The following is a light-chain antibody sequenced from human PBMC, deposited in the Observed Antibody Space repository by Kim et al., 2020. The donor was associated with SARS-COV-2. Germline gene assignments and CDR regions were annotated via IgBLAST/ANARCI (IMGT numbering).Light chain of an antibody. Sequence: DIQMTQSPSTLSASVGDRVTITCRASQTISNWLAWYQQKPGKAPKLLIYTTSHLETGVPSRFSCSGSGTEFTLTISSLQPDDFATYYCRHFDTYSPWTFGQGTKVDIK. CDR1: QTISNW. J-gene: IGKJ1*01. CDR2: TTS. V-gene: IGKV1-5*03. CDR3: RHFDTYSPWT.